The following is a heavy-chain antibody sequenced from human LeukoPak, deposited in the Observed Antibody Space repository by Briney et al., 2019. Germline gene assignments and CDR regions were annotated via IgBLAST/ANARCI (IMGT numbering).Heavy chain of an antibody. CDR2: IYYSGST. CDR3: ARERSGSYPPYYFDY. D-gene: IGHD1-26*01. V-gene: IGHV4-59*01. Sequence: SETLSLTCTVSSDSISSSYWSWIRQPPGKGLEWIGYIYYSGSTNYNPSLKSRVAISVDTSKNQFSLKLNSVTAADTAVYYCARERSGSYPPYYFDYWGQGALVTVSS. CDR1: SDSISSSY. J-gene: IGHJ4*02.